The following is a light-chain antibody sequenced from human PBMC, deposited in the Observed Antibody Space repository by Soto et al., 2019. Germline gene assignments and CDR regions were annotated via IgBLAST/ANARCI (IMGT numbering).Light chain of an antibody. CDR2: DAS. V-gene: IGKV3-11*01. Sequence: EIVLTQSPATLSLSPGERATLSCWACQSVSSYLAWYQQKPGQAPRLLIYDASNRATGIPARFSGSGSGTDFTLTFSSLEPEDFAVYYCQQRSNWRWTFGQGTRLEIK. CDR3: QQRSNWRWT. CDR1: QSVSSY. J-gene: IGKJ5*01.